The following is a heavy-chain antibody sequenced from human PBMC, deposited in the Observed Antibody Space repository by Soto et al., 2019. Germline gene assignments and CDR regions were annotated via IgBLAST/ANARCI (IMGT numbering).Heavy chain of an antibody. CDR1: GGSFSGYY. D-gene: IGHD4-17*01. V-gene: IGHV4-34*01. CDR3: AKDRSGDYGTWFDP. Sequence: TSETLSLTCAVYGGSFSGYYWSWIRQPPGKGLEWIGEVSHSGSTKYNPSLKTRVTISVDTSKNQFSLKLSSVTAADTAVYYCAKDRSGDYGTWFDPWGQGTLVTVSS. CDR2: VSHSGST. J-gene: IGHJ5*02.